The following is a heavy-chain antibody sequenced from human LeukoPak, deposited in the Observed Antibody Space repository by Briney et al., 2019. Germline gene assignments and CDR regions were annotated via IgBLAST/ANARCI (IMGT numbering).Heavy chain of an antibody. J-gene: IGHJ4*02. CDR2: INHSGST. CDR3: ARGLAGSGYYG. Sequence: SETLSLTCAVYGGSFSGYYWSWIRQPPGKGLEWIGEINHSGSTNYNPSLKSRVTISVDTSKNQFSLKLSSVTAADTAVYYCARGLAGSGYYGWGQGTLVTVSS. D-gene: IGHD3-22*01. CDR1: GGSFSGYY. V-gene: IGHV4-34*01.